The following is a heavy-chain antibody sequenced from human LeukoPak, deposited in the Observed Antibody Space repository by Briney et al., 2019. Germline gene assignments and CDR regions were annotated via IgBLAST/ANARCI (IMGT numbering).Heavy chain of an antibody. V-gene: IGHV4-59*01. CDR3: ASHAYYDFWSGYSYGMDV. Sequence: PSEALSLTCTVSGGSISSYYWSWIRQPPGKGLEWIGYIYYSGGTNYNPSLKSRVTISVDTSKNQFSLKLSSVTAADTAVYYCASHAYYDFWSGYSYGMDVWGQGTTVTVSS. J-gene: IGHJ6*02. CDR1: GGSISSYY. CDR2: IYYSGGT. D-gene: IGHD3-3*01.